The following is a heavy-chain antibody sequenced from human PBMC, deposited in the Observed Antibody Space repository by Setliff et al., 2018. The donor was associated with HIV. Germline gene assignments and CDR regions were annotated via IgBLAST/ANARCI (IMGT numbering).Heavy chain of an antibody. J-gene: IGHJ6*02. D-gene: IGHD3-10*01. CDR1: GYTFINNY. V-gene: IGHV1-18*04. CDR3: AREGVREPPSNTLYYGMDV. CDR2: ISTYNGQR. Sequence: ASVKVSCKASGYTFINNYIHWVRQAPGQGLEWMGWISTYNGQRNYAQKVQGRVTFTTDTSTSTAYMELRSLRSDDTAVYYCAREGVREPPSNTLYYGMDVWGQGTTVTVSS.